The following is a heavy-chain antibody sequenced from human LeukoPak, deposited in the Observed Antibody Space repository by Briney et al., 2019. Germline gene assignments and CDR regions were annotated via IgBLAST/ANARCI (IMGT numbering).Heavy chain of an antibody. D-gene: IGHD6-19*01. CDR1: GFSLRSSGMC. CDR3: AHKHVNSGWYLDYFDY. Sequence: RESGPALVKPTQTLTLTCTFSGFSLRSSGMCVSWIRQPPGKALEWLARIDWDDDKYYSTSLKTRLTISRDTSKNQVVLTLTNMDPVDTATNYCAHKHVNSGWYLDYFDYWGQGTLVTVSS. J-gene: IGHJ4*02. V-gene: IGHV2-70*11. CDR2: IDWDDDK.